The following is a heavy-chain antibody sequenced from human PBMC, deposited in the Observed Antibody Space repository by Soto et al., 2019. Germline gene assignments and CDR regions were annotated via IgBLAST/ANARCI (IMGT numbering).Heavy chain of an antibody. J-gene: IGHJ4*02. Sequence: EVQLLESGGGLVKPGGSLRLSCAASGFTFNNYAMTWVRQAPGKGLEWVSAISGGGDTTSYADSVKGRFTVSRDGSKNTLYLQMSSLRAEDTALYYCAKGRGGSGSLTPRVDVWGQGTLVTVSS. CDR2: ISGGGDTT. CDR1: GFTFNNYA. CDR3: AKGRGGSGSLTPRVDV. V-gene: IGHV3-23*01. D-gene: IGHD3-10*01.